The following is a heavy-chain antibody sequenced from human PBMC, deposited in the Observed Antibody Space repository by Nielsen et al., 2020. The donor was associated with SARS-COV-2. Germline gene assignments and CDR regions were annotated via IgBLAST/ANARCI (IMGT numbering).Heavy chain of an antibody. V-gene: IGHV3-30*03. D-gene: IGHD1-26*01. CDR1: GFSFSNYG. J-gene: IGHJ4*02. CDR3: ARMGIDSGSYSDY. Sequence: GGSLRLSCAGSGFSFSNYGMHWVRQAPGKGLEWLAVISYDGSNKYYADSVKGRFTISRDNSKNTLYLQMNSLRAEDTAVYYCARMGIDSGSYSDYWGQGTLVTVSS. CDR2: ISYDGSNK.